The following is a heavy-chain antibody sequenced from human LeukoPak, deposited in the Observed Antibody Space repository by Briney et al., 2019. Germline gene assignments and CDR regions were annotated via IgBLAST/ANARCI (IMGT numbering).Heavy chain of an antibody. D-gene: IGHD3-10*01. Sequence: PGGSLRLSCAASGFTFSSYSMNWVRQAPGKGLEWVSYISSSSSTIYYADSVKGRFTISRDNAKNSLYLQMNSLRAEDTAVYYCARESGEYYYGSGSLGDYWGQGTLVTVSS. J-gene: IGHJ4*02. CDR3: ARESGEYYYGSGSLGDY. CDR2: ISSSSSTI. V-gene: IGHV3-48*01. CDR1: GFTFSSYS.